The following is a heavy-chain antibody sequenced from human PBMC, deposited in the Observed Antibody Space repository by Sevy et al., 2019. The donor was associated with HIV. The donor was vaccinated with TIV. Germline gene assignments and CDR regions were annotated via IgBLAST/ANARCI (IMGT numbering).Heavy chain of an antibody. D-gene: IGHD1-26*01. CDR1: EFTFSSYW. J-gene: IGHJ6*02. CDR2: IKQDGTEK. Sequence: GGSLRLSCAASEFTFSSYWMSWVRQAPGKGLEWVANIKQDGTEKYYVDSVKGRFTISRDNAKNSLYLQMNSLRAEDTAVYYCARSGGSYDYGMDVWGQGTTVTVSS. CDR3: ARSGGSYDYGMDV. V-gene: IGHV3-7*01.